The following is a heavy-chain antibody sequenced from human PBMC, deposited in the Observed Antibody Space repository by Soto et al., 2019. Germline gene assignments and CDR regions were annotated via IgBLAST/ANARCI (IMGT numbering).Heavy chain of an antibody. V-gene: IGHV3-66*01. Sequence: GGSLRLSCAASGFTVSSNYMSWVRQAPGKGLEWVSVIYSGGSTYYADSVKGRFTISRDNSKNTLYLQMNSLRAEDTAVYYCASGDCSGGSCYLLGYWGQGTLVTVSS. J-gene: IGHJ4*02. D-gene: IGHD2-15*01. CDR1: GFTVSSNY. CDR3: ASGDCSGGSCYLLGY. CDR2: IYSGGST.